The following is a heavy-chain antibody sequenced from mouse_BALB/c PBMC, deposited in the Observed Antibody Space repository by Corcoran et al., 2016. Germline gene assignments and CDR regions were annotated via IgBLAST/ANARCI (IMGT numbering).Heavy chain of an antibody. CDR1: GYSFTGYT. CDR3: AREGDGNYGAMDY. Sequence: VQLQQSGPELVKPGASMKISCKASGYSFTGYTMNWVTQSHGKNLEWIGLINPYNGGTSYNHKFKGKATLTVDKSSSTAYMELLSLTSEDSAVYYCAREGDGNYGAMDYWGQGTSVTVSS. D-gene: IGHD2-1*01. J-gene: IGHJ4*01. CDR2: INPYNGGT. V-gene: IGHV1-18*01.